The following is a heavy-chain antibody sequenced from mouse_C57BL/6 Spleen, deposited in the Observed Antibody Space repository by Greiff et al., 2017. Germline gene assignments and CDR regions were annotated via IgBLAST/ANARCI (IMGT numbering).Heavy chain of an antibody. V-gene: IGHV1-15*01. Sequence: QVQLQQSGAELVRPGASVTLSCKASGYTFTDYEMHWVKQTPVHGLEWIGAIDPETGGTAYTQKFKGKAILAADKASRTAYMERRSLASEDSAVYYCTRKGYYGRYFDYWGQGTTLTVSS. CDR1: GYTFTDYE. CDR3: TRKGYYGRYFDY. CDR2: IDPETGGT. J-gene: IGHJ2*01. D-gene: IGHD1-1*01.